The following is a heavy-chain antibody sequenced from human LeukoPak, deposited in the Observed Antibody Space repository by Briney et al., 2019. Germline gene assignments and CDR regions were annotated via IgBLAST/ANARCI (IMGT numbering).Heavy chain of an antibody. Sequence: SETLSLTCTVSGGPISSSSGYYWGWIRQPPGKGLEWIGSISYSGTTYYNPSLKSRVTIFEDTSKNQFSLKLSSVTAADTAVYYCAREGIGVAGYFDYWGQGSLVTVSS. V-gene: IGHV4-39*02. CDR3: AREGIGVAGYFDY. CDR2: ISYSGTT. D-gene: IGHD6-19*01. CDR1: GGPISSSSGYY. J-gene: IGHJ4*02.